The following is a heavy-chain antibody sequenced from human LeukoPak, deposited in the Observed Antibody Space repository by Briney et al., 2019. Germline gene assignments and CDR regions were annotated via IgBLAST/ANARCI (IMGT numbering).Heavy chain of an antibody. V-gene: IGHV4-59*08. CDR3: ARLWGSDDTRVDWFDP. CDR1: GGSISSYY. J-gene: IGHJ5*02. CDR2: IYYSGST. Sequence: SETLSLTCTVSGGSISSYYWSWIRQPPGKGLEWIGYIYYSGSTNYNPSLKSRVTTSVDTSKNQFSLKLSSVTAADTAVYYCARLWGSDDTRVDWFDPWGQGTLVTVSS. D-gene: IGHD3-10*01.